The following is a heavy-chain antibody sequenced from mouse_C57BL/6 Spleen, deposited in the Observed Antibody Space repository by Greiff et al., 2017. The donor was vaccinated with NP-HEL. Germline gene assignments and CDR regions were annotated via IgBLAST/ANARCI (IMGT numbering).Heavy chain of an antibody. CDR1: GYTFTSYW. D-gene: IGHD1-1*01. CDR3: ARVDYGSSYGYFDV. CDR2: IHPNSGST. V-gene: IGHV1-64*01. J-gene: IGHJ1*03. Sequence: QVQLQQPGAELVKPGASVKLSCKASGYTFTSYWMHWVKQRPGQGLEWIGMIHPNSGSTNYNEKFKSKATLTVDKSSSTAYMQLSSLTSEDSAVYYCARVDYGSSYGYFDVWGTGTTVTVSS.